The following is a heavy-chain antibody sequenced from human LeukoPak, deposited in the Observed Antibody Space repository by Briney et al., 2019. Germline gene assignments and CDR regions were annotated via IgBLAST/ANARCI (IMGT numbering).Heavy chain of an antibody. Sequence: GSLRLSCAASGITFSRFWMSWVRQAPGKGLEWVASINQDESRKHYSDSVGGRFTISRDNTRNSLFLQMNSLRVDDTAFYYCAKLIRDVTIYDFWGRGALVTVSS. CDR1: GITFSRFW. CDR2: INQDESRK. J-gene: IGHJ2*01. D-gene: IGHD3/OR15-3a*01. CDR3: AKLIRDVTIYDF. V-gene: IGHV3-7*01.